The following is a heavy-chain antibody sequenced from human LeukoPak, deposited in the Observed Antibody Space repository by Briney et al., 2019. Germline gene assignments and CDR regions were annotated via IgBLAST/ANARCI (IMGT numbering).Heavy chain of an antibody. V-gene: IGHV3-21*01. CDR1: GFTFSSYS. J-gene: IGHJ4*02. Sequence: GGSLRLSCAASGFTFSSYSMNWVRQAPGKGLEWVSSISSSSSHIYYADSVKGRFTISRDNSKNTLYLQMNSLRAEDTAVYYCAKLHQHDFWSGYGPRIDYWGQGTLVTVSS. CDR3: AKLHQHDFWSGYGPRIDY. CDR2: ISSSSSHI. D-gene: IGHD3-3*01.